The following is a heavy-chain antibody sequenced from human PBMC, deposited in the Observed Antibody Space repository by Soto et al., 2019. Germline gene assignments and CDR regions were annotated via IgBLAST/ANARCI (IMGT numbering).Heavy chain of an antibody. J-gene: IGHJ4*02. CDR3: AKDNGQWLVSN. CDR2: ISTYNGNT. D-gene: IGHD6-19*01. CDR1: GYIFTSYG. Sequence: QVQLVQSGTEVKRPGASVRVSCQASGYIFTSYGIGWVRQAPGQGLEWMGRISTYNGNTNYAQKFKGRATMTTDTATSTAYMEVRSLRSDDTAVYYCAKDNGQWLVSNWGQGTLVTVS. V-gene: IGHV1-18*01.